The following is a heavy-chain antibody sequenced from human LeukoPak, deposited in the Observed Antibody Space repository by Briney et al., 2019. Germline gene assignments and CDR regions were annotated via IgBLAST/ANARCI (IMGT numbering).Heavy chain of an antibody. CDR2: ISYDGSNK. J-gene: IGHJ4*02. CDR3: AKDGALYYYDSSGYYSY. Sequence: GGSLRLSCAASGFTFSSYGMHWVRQAPGKGLEWVAVISYDGSNKYYADSVKGRFTISRDNSKNTLYLQMNSLRAEDTAVYYCAKDGALYYYDSSGYYSYWGQGTLVTVS. CDR1: GFTFSSYG. D-gene: IGHD3-22*01. V-gene: IGHV3-30*18.